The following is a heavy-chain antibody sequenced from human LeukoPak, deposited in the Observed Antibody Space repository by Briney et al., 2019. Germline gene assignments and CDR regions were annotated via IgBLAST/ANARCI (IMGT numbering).Heavy chain of an antibody. CDR3: ARGHWFAHLDY. J-gene: IGHJ4*02. D-gene: IGHD3-9*01. CDR1: GFTFSSYW. V-gene: IGHV3-7*03. Sequence: GGSLRLSCAASGFTFSSYWMSWVRQAPGKGLEWVANIKQDGSEKYYVDSVKGRFTISRDNSKNTLFLQMNSLRAEDTAVYYCARGHWFAHLDYWGQGTLVTVSS. CDR2: IKQDGSEK.